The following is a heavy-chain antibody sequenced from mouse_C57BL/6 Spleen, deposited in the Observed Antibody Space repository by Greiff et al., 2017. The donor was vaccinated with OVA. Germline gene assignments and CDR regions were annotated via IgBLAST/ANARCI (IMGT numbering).Heavy chain of an antibody. Sequence: EVNVVESGEGLVKPGGSLKLSCAASGFTFSSYAMSWVRQTPEKRLEWVAYISSGGDYIYYADTVKGRFTISRDNARNTLYLQMSSLKSEDTAMYYCTREDYGNYFAYWGQGTLVTVSA. V-gene: IGHV5-9-1*02. CDR1: GFTFSSYA. D-gene: IGHD2-1*01. CDR2: ISSGGDYI. J-gene: IGHJ3*01. CDR3: TREDYGNYFAY.